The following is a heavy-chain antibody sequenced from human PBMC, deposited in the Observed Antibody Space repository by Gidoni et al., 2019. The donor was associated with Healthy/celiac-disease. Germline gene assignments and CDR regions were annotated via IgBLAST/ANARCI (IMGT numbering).Heavy chain of an antibody. CDR2: IYYTGST. CDR3: ARGIEMATGGGIDY. J-gene: IGHJ4*02. D-gene: IGHD5-12*01. CDR1: GGSISSYY. Sequence: QVQLQGSGPGLVKPSETLSLTCTVSGGSISSYYWSWIRQPPGKGLEWIGYIYYTGSTNYNPSLKSRVTISVDTSKNQCSLKLSSVTAADTAVYYCARGIEMATGGGIDYWGQGTLVTVSS. V-gene: IGHV4-59*01.